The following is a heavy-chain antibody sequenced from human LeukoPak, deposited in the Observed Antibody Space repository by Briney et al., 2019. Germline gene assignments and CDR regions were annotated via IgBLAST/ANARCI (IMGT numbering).Heavy chain of an antibody. D-gene: IGHD1-14*01. Sequence: SETLSLTCTVSGGSISSSYWSWIRQPPGKGLDWIGYIYYSGSTYNNPSLRSQVTMSVDTSKNQFSLKLSSVTAADTAVYYCARGSPESDAFDIWGQGTMVTVSS. CDR2: IYYSGST. J-gene: IGHJ3*02. V-gene: IGHV4-59*01. CDR3: ARGSPESDAFDI. CDR1: GGSISSSY.